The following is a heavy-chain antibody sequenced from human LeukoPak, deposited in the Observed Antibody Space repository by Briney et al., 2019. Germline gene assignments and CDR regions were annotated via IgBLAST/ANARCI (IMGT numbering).Heavy chain of an antibody. CDR1: GGSISSYY. V-gene: IGHV4-59*12. Sequence: SETLSLTCTVSGGSISSYYWSWIRQPPGKGLEWIGYIYYSGSTNYNPSLKSRVTISVDTSKNQFSLKLSSVTAADTAVYYCARGPTPGDYYFDYWGQGTLVTVSS. D-gene: IGHD2-21*02. CDR2: IYYSGST. J-gene: IGHJ4*02. CDR3: ARGPTPGDYYFDY.